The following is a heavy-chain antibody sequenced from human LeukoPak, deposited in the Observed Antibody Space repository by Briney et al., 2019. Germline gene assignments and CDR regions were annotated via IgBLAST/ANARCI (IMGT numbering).Heavy chain of an antibody. CDR3: AKSSSSWLYYYYYGMDV. CDR2: ISGSGGST. V-gene: IGHV3-23*01. J-gene: IGHJ6*02. Sequence: GGSLRLSCAASGFTFSSYAMSWVRQAPGKGLEWVSAISGSGGSTYYADSVKGRFTISRDNSKNTLYLQMNSLRAEDTAVYYCAKSSSSWLYYYYYGMDVWGQGTTVTVSS. CDR1: GFTFSSYA. D-gene: IGHD6-13*01.